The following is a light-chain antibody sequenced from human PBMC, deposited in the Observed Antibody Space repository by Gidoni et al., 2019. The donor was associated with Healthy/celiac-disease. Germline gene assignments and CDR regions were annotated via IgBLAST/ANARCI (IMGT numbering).Light chain of an antibody. CDR1: QSVLYSSNNKNY. V-gene: IGKV4-1*01. J-gene: IGKJ3*01. Sequence: DVVMTQSPDSLAVSLGERATINCKSSQSVLYSSNNKNYLAWYQQKPGQPPKLLIYWASTRESGVPDRFSGSGSGTDFTLPISSLQAEDVAVYYCQQYYSTPNFGPXTKVDIK. CDR2: WAS. CDR3: QQYYSTPN.